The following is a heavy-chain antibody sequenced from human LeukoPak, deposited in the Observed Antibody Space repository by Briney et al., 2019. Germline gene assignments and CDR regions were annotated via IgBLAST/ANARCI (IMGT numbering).Heavy chain of an antibody. D-gene: IGHD5-18*01. CDR1: GFTFSSYA. J-gene: IGHJ4*02. CDR3: AKGSGYSYGYFDY. Sequence: GGSLRLSCAASGFTFSSYAMSWVRQAPGKGLEWVSAISGSGGSTYYGDSVKGRFTISRDNSKNTLYLQMNSLRAEDTAVYYCAKGSGYSYGYFDYWGQGTPVTVSS. CDR2: ISGSGGST. V-gene: IGHV3-23*01.